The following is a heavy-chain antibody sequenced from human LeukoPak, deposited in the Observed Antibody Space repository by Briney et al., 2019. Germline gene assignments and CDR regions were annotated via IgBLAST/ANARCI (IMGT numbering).Heavy chain of an antibody. CDR1: GFTFNSYA. CDR3: AKDPDSSGYGYYYGMVV. D-gene: IGHD3-22*01. J-gene: IGHJ6*02. V-gene: IGHV3-23*01. Sequence: PGGSLRLSCAASGFTFNSYAMSWVRQAPGKGLEWVSAISGSGASTYYADAVKGRFTISRDNSKNTLYLQMNSLRAEDTAVYYCAKDPDSSGYGYYYGMVVWGQGTLVTVSS. CDR2: ISGSGAST.